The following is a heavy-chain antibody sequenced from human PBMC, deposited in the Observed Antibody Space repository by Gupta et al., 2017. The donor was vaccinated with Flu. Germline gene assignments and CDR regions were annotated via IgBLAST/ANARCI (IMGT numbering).Heavy chain of an antibody. Sequence: DVQLVQSGAEVKKPGATVKISCKVSGYTFTDFYLHWVQQAPGKGLEWMGLVDPQKNGETMYADKFQGRLTITADTSTDTAYMELSSLTSEDTAIYFCGVNSFDVWGRGTPVTVSS. V-gene: IGHV1-69-2*01. CDR3: GVNSFDV. CDR2: VDPQKNGET. CDR1: GYTFTDFY. J-gene: IGHJ5*02.